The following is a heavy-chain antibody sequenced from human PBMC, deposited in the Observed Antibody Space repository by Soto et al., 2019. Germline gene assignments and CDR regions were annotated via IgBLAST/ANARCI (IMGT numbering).Heavy chain of an antibody. V-gene: IGHV1-58*02. Sequence: QVQLVQSGPEVKKPGTSVKVSCKASGLTFTRSAIQWVRQARGQRLEWIGWIVVGNGNTNYAQKFQNRVTITRDMSTSTAYMELSSLRSEDTAVYYCATAVSKFDTSGSLPYGVDVWGRGTTVTVSS. CDR3: ATAVSKFDTSGSLPYGVDV. CDR1: GLTFTRSA. CDR2: IVVGNGNT. D-gene: IGHD5-12*01. J-gene: IGHJ6*02.